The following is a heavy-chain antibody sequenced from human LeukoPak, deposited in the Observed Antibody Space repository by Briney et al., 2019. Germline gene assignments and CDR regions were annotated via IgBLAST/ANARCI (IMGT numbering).Heavy chain of an antibody. CDR3: ARTYYYDTQGAFDI. CDR1: GGTFSSYA. D-gene: IGHD3-22*01. Sequence: VKVSCKASGGTFSSYAISWVRQAPGQGLEWMGRIIPMFGTANYAQKFQGRVTITTDESTSTAYMELSSLRSEDTAVYYCARTYYYDTQGAFDIWGQGTMVTVSS. CDR2: IIPMFGTA. J-gene: IGHJ3*02. V-gene: IGHV1-69*13.